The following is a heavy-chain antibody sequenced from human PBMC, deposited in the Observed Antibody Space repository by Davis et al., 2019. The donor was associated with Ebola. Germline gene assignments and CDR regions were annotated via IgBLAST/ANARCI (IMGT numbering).Heavy chain of an antibody. V-gene: IGHV4-34*01. CDR3: ARGFTYDYVWGSYRYTQDAFDM. Sequence: PLETLSLTCGVSGGSFSGYYWTWIRQPPGKGLQWIGEIDHRGTTNYNPSLQTRLTMSVDTSKNQFSLQLSSVTAADTALYYCARGFTYDYVWGSYRYTQDAFDMWGQGTMVTVSS. CDR1: GGSFSGYY. CDR2: IDHRGTT. J-gene: IGHJ3*02. D-gene: IGHD3-16*02.